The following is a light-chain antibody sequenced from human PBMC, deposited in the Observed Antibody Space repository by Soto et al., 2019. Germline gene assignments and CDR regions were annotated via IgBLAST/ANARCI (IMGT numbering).Light chain of an antibody. CDR2: GAS. CDR3: QQYDDSWS. J-gene: IGKJ1*01. Sequence: EIVLTQSPGTLSLSPGERAALSCRASQSVGSSHLAWFQQKPGQAPRLLIYGASSRATGIPDRFSGSGSGTDFSLTISGLEPEDFAVYYWQQYDDSWSFGQGTKVEIK. CDR1: QSVGSSH. V-gene: IGKV3-20*01.